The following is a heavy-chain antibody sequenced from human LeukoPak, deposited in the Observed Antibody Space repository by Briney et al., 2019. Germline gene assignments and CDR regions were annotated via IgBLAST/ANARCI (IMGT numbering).Heavy chain of an antibody. CDR1: GFTFSSYE. V-gene: IGHV3-21*01. D-gene: IGHD6-19*01. J-gene: IGHJ4*02. CDR2: ISSSSSYI. Sequence: GGSLRLSCAASGFTFSSYEMNWVRQAPGKGLEWVSSISSSSSYIYYADSVKGRFTISRDNAKNSLYLQMNSLRAEDTAVYYCARRGIAVAGTDYWGQGTLVTVSS. CDR3: ARRGIAVAGTDY.